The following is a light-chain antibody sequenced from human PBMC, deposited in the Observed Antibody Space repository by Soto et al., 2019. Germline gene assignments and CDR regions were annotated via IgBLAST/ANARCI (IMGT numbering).Light chain of an antibody. CDR1: QSVSYY. V-gene: IGKV3-20*01. CDR2: GAS. J-gene: IGKJ5*01. CDR3: QQYGSSPLIS. Sequence: EIVMTQSPATLSVSPGERATLSCRASQSVSYYLAWYQQKPGQAPRLLIFGASKRATGIPDRFSGSGSGRDFTLTISGLEPEDFAVYYCQQYGSSPLISFGQGTRLEIK.